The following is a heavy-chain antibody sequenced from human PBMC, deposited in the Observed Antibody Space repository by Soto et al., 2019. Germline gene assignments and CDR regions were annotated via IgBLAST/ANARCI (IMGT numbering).Heavy chain of an antibody. V-gene: IGHV5-10-1*01. CDR3: AREQQLVNYYYYGVDV. D-gene: IGHD6-13*01. Sequence: PGESLKISCKGSGYSFTSYWISWVRQMPGKGLEWMGRIDPSDSYTNYSPSFQGHVTISADKSISTAYLQWSSLKASDTAMYYCAREQQLVNYYYYGVDVWGQGTTVTVSS. J-gene: IGHJ6*02. CDR2: IDPSDSYT. CDR1: GYSFTSYW.